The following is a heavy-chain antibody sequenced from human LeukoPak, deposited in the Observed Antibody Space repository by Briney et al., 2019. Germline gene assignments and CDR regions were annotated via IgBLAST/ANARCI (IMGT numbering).Heavy chain of an antibody. J-gene: IGHJ1*01. Sequence: GGSLRLSCAASEFTFSSYSMNWVRQAPGKGLEWVSSISSSSSYIYYADSVKGRFTISRDNAKNSLYLQMNSLRAEDTAVYYCAKDPAPYSSGWYEYFQHWGQGTLVTVSS. V-gene: IGHV3-21*01. D-gene: IGHD6-19*01. CDR1: EFTFSSYS. CDR3: AKDPAPYSSGWYEYFQH. CDR2: ISSSSSYI.